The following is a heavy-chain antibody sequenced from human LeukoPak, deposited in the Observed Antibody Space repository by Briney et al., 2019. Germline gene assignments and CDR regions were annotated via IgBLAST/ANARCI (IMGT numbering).Heavy chain of an antibody. Sequence: GGSLRLSCAASGFTFSSYSMNWVRQAPGKGLEWVSSISSSSSYIYYADSVKGRFTISRDNAKNSLYLQMNSLRAEDTAVHYCARDRSSGWSDYWGQGTLVTVSS. CDR1: GFTFSSYS. V-gene: IGHV3-21*01. J-gene: IGHJ4*02. CDR2: ISSSSSYI. D-gene: IGHD6-19*01. CDR3: ARDRSSGWSDY.